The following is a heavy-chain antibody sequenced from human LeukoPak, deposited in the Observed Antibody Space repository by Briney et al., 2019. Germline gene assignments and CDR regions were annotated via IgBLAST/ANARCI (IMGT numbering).Heavy chain of an antibody. D-gene: IGHD1-26*01. J-gene: IGHJ4*02. Sequence: ASVKVSCKASGYTFTSYYMHWVRQAPGQGLEWMGIINPSGGSTSYAQKFQGRVAMTRDTSTSTVYMELSSLRSEDTAVYYCAKQEVGATPNYWGQGTLVTVSS. CDR3: AKQEVGATPNY. V-gene: IGHV1-46*01. CDR1: GYTFTSYY. CDR2: INPSGGST.